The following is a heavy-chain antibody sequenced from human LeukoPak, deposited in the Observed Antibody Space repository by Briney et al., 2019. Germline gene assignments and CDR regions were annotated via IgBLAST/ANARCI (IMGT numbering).Heavy chain of an antibody. V-gene: IGHV3-21*01. CDR1: GFTFSNYS. CDR2: IGSSSDYI. D-gene: IGHD2-15*01. J-gene: IGHJ4*02. CDR3: ARGSGTSGGGSAFDY. Sequence: GGSLRLSCAASGFTFSNYSMNWVRQAPGKGLEWVSSIGSSSDYIYYADSVKGRFTISRDNAKRSLYLQMNSLRAEDTAVYYCARGSGTSGGGSAFDYWGQGALVTVSS.